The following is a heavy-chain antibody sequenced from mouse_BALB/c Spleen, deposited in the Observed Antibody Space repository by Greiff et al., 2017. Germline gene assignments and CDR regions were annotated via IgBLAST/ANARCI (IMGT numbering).Heavy chain of an antibody. Sequence: VQLKQSGPGLVKPSQSLSLTCTVTGYSITSDYAWNWIRQFPGNKLEWMGYISYSGSTSYNPSLKSRISITRDTSKNQFFLQLNSVTTEDTATYYCARDYGYYAMDYWGQGTSVTVSS. D-gene: IGHD1-1*01. J-gene: IGHJ4*01. V-gene: IGHV3-2*02. CDR1: GYSITSDYA. CDR2: ISYSGST. CDR3: ARDYGYYAMDY.